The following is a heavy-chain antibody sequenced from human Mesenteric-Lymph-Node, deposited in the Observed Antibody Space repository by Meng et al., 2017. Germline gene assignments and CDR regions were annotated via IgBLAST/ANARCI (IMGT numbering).Heavy chain of an antibody. J-gene: IGHJ1*01. CDR3: AREFSGYRVGEYFQH. CDR1: VYTFTSYA. CDR2: INTNTRNP. V-gene: IGHV7-4-1*02. Sequence: SVKVSFKASVYTFTSYAMNWVRQAAGQGLEWMGWINTNTRNPTYAQGFTGRFVFSLDTSVSTAYLQISSLKAEDTAVYYCAREFSGYRVGEYFQHWGQGTLVTVSS. D-gene: IGHD3-22*01.